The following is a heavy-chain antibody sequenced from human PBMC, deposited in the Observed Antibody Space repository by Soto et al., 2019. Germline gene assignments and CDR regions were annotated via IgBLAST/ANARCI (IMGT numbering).Heavy chain of an antibody. Sequence: QVQLQQWGAGLLKPSETLSLTCAVYGGSFSSYYWSWIRQPPGKGLEWIGEINHSGSTNYNSSLTSRVARSVDSCWNQLSLKLSSVTAADTGEYYCAKVRSDSRSWQEDLRGQGTLVTVSS. D-gene: IGHD6-13*01. J-gene: IGHJ4*02. V-gene: IGHV4-34*01. CDR3: AKVRSDSRSWQEDL. CDR2: INHSGST. CDR1: GGSFSSYY.